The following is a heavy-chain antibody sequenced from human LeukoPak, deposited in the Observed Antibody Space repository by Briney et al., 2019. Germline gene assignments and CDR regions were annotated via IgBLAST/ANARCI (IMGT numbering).Heavy chain of an antibody. D-gene: IGHD3-22*01. Sequence: PSETLSLTCTVSGCSISSYYWSWIRQPPGKGLEWIGYIYYSGSTNYNPSLKSRVTISVDTSKNQFSLKLSSVTAADTAVYYCARYYYDSSGYYIPANWFDPWGQGTLVTVSS. CDR3: ARYYYDSSGYYIPANWFDP. V-gene: IGHV4-59*01. CDR2: IYYSGST. CDR1: GCSISSYY. J-gene: IGHJ5*02.